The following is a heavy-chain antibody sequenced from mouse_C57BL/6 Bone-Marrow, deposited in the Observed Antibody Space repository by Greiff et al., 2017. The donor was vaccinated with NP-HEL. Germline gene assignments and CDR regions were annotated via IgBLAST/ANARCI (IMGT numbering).Heavy chain of an antibody. V-gene: IGHV5-12*01. CDR3: ARHEYYYGSGWYFDV. Sequence: DVKLVESGGGLVQPGGSLKLSCAASGFTFSDYYMYWVRQTPEKRLEWVAYISNGGGSTYYPDTVKGRFTISRDNAKNTLYLQMSRLKSEDTAMYYCARHEYYYGSGWYFDVWGTGTTVTVSS. CDR1: GFTFSDYY. D-gene: IGHD1-1*01. CDR2: ISNGGGST. J-gene: IGHJ1*03.